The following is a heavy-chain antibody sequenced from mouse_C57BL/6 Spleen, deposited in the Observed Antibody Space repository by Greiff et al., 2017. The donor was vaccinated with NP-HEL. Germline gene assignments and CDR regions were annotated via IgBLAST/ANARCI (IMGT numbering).Heavy chain of an antibody. J-gene: IGHJ4*01. CDR3: ARGGMDYYYGSSYAMDY. D-gene: IGHD1-1*01. CDR1: GYTFTSYW. V-gene: IGHV1-64*01. CDR2: IHPNSGST. Sequence: QVQLQQPGAELVKPGASVKLSCKASGYTFTSYWMHWVKQRPGQGLEWIGMIHPNSGSTNYNEKFKSKATLTVDKSSSTAYMQLSSLTSEDSAVYYCARGGMDYYYGSSYAMDYWGQGTSVTVSS.